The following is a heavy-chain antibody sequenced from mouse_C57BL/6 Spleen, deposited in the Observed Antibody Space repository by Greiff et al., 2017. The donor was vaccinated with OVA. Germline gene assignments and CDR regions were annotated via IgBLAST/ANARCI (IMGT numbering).Heavy chain of an antibody. D-gene: IGHD2-3*01. Sequence: EVMLVESGAELVRPGASVKLSCTASGFNIKDDYMHWVKQRPEQGLEWIGWIDPENGDTEYASKFQGKATITADTSSNTAYLQLSSLTSEDTAVYYCTTKVYDGYYWGQGTTLTVSS. CDR2: IDPENGDT. V-gene: IGHV14-4*01. CDR1: GFNIKDDY. J-gene: IGHJ2*01. CDR3: TTKVYDGYY.